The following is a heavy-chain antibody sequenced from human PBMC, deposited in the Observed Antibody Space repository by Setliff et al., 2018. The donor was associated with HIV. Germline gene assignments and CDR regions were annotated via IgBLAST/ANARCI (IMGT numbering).Heavy chain of an antibody. CDR2: INHSGST. J-gene: IGHJ6*03. CDR3: ARDRYTWNCGKNYMDV. D-gene: IGHD1-7*01. V-gene: IGHV4-34*01. Sequence: SETLSLTCAVYGGSFSGYYWSWIRQPPGKGLEWIGEINHSGSTNYNPSLKSRVTISVDTSKNQFSLKLSSVTAADTAVYYCARDRYTWNCGKNYMDVWGKGTTVTVSS. CDR1: GGSFSGYY.